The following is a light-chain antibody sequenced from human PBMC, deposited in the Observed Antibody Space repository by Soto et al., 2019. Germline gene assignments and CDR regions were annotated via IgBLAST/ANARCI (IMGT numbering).Light chain of an antibody. CDR2: SAS. Sequence: DIQMTQSPSSLSASIGDRVTITCRASQNIDTFLSWHQQMSASAPRVLIFSASTLQTGVPSRFSGSGSGTDFPLTINGLQPEDFATYFCQQYSPYSLPTFGGGTKVDIK. CDR1: QNIDTF. CDR3: QQYSPYSLPT. J-gene: IGKJ4*01. V-gene: IGKV1-39*01.